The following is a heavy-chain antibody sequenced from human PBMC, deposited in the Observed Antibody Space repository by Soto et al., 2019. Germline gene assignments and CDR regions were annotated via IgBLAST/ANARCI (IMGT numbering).Heavy chain of an antibody. V-gene: IGHV3-11*01. CDR2: ISSSGSTI. Sequence: PGGSLRLSCAASGFTFSDYYMSWIRQAPGKGLEWVSYISSSGSTIYYADSVKGRFTISRDNAKNSLYLQMNSLRAEDTAVYYCARGVAVADLYYYYYYGMDVWGQGTTVTVSS. CDR1: GFTFSDYY. D-gene: IGHD6-19*01. CDR3: ARGVAVADLYYYYYYGMDV. J-gene: IGHJ6*02.